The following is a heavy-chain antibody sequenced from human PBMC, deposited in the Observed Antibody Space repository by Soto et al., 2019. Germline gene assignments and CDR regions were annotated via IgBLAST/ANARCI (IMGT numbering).Heavy chain of an antibody. Sequence: SETLSLTCAVYGGSFSCYYWIWIRQPPGKGLEWIGEINHSGSTNYNPSLKSRVTISVDTSKNQFSLKLSSVTAADTAVYYCARVSITMVRGINWFDPWGQGTLVTVSS. CDR2: INHSGST. CDR3: ARVSITMVRGINWFDP. D-gene: IGHD3-10*01. CDR1: GGSFSCYY. V-gene: IGHV4-34*01. J-gene: IGHJ5*02.